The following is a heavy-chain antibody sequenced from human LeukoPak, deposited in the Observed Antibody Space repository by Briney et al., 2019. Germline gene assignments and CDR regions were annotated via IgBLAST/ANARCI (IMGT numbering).Heavy chain of an antibody. CDR2: IYHSGST. Sequence: SETLSLTCAVSGGSISSSNWWSWVRQPPGKGLEWIGEIYHSGSTNYNPSLKSRVTISVDKSKNQFSLKLSSVTAADTAVYYRARSYIVVVPAALYNWFDPWGQGTLVTVSS. D-gene: IGHD2-2*01. CDR1: GGSISSSNW. J-gene: IGHJ5*02. V-gene: IGHV4-4*02. CDR3: ARSYIVVVPAALYNWFDP.